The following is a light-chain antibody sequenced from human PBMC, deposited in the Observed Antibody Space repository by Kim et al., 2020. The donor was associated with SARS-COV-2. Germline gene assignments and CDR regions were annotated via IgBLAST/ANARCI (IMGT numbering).Light chain of an antibody. J-gene: IGKJ1*01. Sequence: ASTGDRVTITCRASQGISSYLAWYQQKPGKAPKLLIYAASTLQSGVPSRFSGSGSGTDFTLTISGLQSEDFATYYCQQYYSYPRTFGQGTKVEIK. CDR1: QGISSY. CDR2: AAS. CDR3: QQYYSYPRT. V-gene: IGKV1-8*01.